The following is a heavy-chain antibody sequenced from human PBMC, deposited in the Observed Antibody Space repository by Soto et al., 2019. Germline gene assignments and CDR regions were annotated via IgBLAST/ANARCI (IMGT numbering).Heavy chain of an antibody. CDR2: ISGSGGAT. Sequence: GGSLRLSCAASGFTFSTCPMSWVRHAPGKGLEWVSVISGSGGATYYADSVKGRFTISRDNSKNTVYLQMISLRAEDTAVYYCASSRGYDYYYLDYWGQGIPVTVSS. CDR1: GFTFSTCP. V-gene: IGHV3-23*01. CDR3: ASSRGYDYYYLDY. D-gene: IGHD5-12*01. J-gene: IGHJ4*02.